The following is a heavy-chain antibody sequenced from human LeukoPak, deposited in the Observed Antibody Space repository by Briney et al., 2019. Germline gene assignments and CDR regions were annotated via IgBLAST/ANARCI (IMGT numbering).Heavy chain of an antibody. Sequence: SETLSLTCTVSGGSISSYYWSWIRQPPGKGREWIGYIYYSGSTNYNPSLKSRVTISVDTSKNQFSLKLSSVSAADTAVYYCARGSIAARPDGLFDYWGQGTLVTVSS. D-gene: IGHD6-6*01. CDR3: ARGSIAARPDGLFDY. V-gene: IGHV4-59*01. CDR1: GGSISSYY. J-gene: IGHJ4*02. CDR2: IYYSGST.